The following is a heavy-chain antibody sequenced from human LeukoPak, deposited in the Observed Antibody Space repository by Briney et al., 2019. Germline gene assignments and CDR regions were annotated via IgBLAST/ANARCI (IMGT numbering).Heavy chain of an antibody. CDR3: AREGSSGRDYDFWS. J-gene: IGHJ4*02. CDR2: ISSSSSTI. Sequence: PGGSLRLSCAASGFTFSSYSMNWVRQAPGKGLEWVSSISSSSSTIYYADSVKGRFTISGDNAKNSLYLQMNSLRAEDTAVYYCAREGSSGRDYDFWSWGQGTLVTVSS. D-gene: IGHD3-3*01. CDR1: GFTFSSYS. V-gene: IGHV3-48*01.